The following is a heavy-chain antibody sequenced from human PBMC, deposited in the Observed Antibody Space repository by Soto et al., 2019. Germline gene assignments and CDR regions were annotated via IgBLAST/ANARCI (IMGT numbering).Heavy chain of an antibody. CDR2: ISYDGSNK. J-gene: IGHJ4*02. CDR1: GFTFSSYG. CDR3: AKEGIIAAAGYFDY. V-gene: IGHV3-30*18. D-gene: IGHD6-13*01. Sequence: QVQLVESGGGVVQPGRSLRLSCAASGFTFSSYGMHWVRQAPGKGLEWVAVISYDGSNKYYADSVKGRFTISRDNSKNTLYLQMNSLIAEDTAVYYCAKEGIIAAAGYFDYWGQGTLVTVSS.